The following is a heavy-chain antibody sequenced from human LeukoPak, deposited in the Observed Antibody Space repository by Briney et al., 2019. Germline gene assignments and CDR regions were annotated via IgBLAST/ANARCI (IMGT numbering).Heavy chain of an antibody. CDR3: ARVDIVVVVAATIGSIAFDI. V-gene: IGHV1-18*04. CDR1: GYTFTSYG. CDR2: ISAYNGNT. J-gene: IGHJ3*02. D-gene: IGHD2-15*01. Sequence: GASVKVSCKASGYTFTSYGISWVRQAPGQGLEGMGWISAYNGNTNYAQKLQGRVTMTTDTSTSTAYMELRSLRSDDTAVYYCARVDIVVVVAATIGSIAFDIWGQGTMVTVSS.